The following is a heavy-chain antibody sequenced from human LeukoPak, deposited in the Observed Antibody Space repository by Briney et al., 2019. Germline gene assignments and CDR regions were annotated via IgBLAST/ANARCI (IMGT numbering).Heavy chain of an antibody. D-gene: IGHD2-2*01. CDR1: GGSISSYY. CDR2: IYYSRST. J-gene: IGHJ4*02. V-gene: IGHV4-59*12. Sequence: SQTLSLTCTVSGGSISSYYWSWIRQPPGKGLEWIGYIYYSRSTNYNPSLKSRVTISVDTSKNQFSLKLSSVTAADTAVYYCAREIRDCSSTSCYSYLDYWGQGTLVTVSS. CDR3: AREIRDCSSTSCYSYLDY.